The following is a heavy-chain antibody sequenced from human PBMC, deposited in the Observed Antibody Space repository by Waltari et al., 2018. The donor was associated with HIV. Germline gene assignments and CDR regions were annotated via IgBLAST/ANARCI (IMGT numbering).Heavy chain of an antibody. CDR3: AREGSGYSSSWLPN. CDR1: GYTFTSYG. CDR2: ISAYKGNT. D-gene: IGHD6-13*01. Sequence: QVQLVQSGAEVKKPGASVKVSCKASGYTFTSYGISWVRQAPGQGLDWMGWISAYKGNTNYAQKRQGRVNMNKETATRTAYMELRSLRSDDTAVYYCAREGSGYSSSWLPNWGQGTLVTVSS. J-gene: IGHJ4*02. V-gene: IGHV1-18*01.